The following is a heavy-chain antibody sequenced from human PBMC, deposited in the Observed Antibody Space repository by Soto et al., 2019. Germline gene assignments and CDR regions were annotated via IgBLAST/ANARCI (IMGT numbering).Heavy chain of an antibody. J-gene: IGHJ4*02. V-gene: IGHV1-3*01. D-gene: IGHD6-19*01. CDR1: GYTFTGYA. CDR2: INAGNGNT. CDR3: ARAVAVAADFDY. Sequence: ASVKVSCKASGYTFTGYAMHWVRQAPGQRLEWMGWINAGNGNTKYSQKFQGRVTITRDTSASTAYMELSSLRSEDTAMYYSARAVAVAADFDYWGQGTLVTVSS.